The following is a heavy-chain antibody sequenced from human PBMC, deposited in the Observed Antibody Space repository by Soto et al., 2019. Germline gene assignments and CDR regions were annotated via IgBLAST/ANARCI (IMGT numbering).Heavy chain of an antibody. CDR1: GGTFSSYA. CDR3: ERRIHSSAGSLRAFDI. D-gene: IGHD6-19*01. Sequence: QVQLVQSGAEVKKPGSSVKVSCKASGGTFSSYAISWVRQAPGQGLEWMGGIIPIFGTANYAQKFQGRVTMTADESTSTAYMELSSLRSADTAVYYCERRIHSSAGSLRAFDIWGQGTRVTVSS. J-gene: IGHJ3*02. CDR2: IIPIFGTA. V-gene: IGHV1-69*01.